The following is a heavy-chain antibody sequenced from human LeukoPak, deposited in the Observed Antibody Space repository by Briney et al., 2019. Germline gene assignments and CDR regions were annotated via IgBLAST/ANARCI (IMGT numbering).Heavy chain of an antibody. CDR1: GFAVSSRA. V-gene: IGHV3-23*01. Sequence: PGGSLRLSCAASGFAVSSRAMSWVRQAPGKGLEWVCSITNNQGKTYYAYSVMGRFTISRDSSENTVSLQMNNLRVEDTGLYFCAKDHPSSGWPAFDSWGQGTRITVSS. J-gene: IGHJ4*02. CDR2: ITNNQGKT. CDR3: AKDHPSSGWPAFDS. D-gene: IGHD6-19*01.